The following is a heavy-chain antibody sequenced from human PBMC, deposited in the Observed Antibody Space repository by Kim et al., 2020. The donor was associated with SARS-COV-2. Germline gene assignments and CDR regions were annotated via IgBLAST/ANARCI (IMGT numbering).Heavy chain of an antibody. D-gene: IGHD2-2*02. Sequence: SETLSLTCTVSGGSISSYYWSWIRQPPGKGLEWIGYIYYSGSTNYNPSLKSRVTISVDTSKNQFSLKLSSVTAADTAMYYCARGYCSSTSCYTSSYYYYYYMDVWGKGTTVTVSS. CDR3: ARGYCSSTSCYTSSYYYYYYMDV. J-gene: IGHJ6*03. CDR2: IYYSGST. CDR1: GGSISSYY. V-gene: IGHV4-59*01.